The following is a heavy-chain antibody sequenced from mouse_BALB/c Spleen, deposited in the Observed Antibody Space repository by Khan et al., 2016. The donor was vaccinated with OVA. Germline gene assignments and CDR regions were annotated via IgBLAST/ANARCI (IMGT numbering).Heavy chain of an antibody. V-gene: IGHV2-6-1*01. CDR1: GFSLTNYG. J-gene: IGHJ4*01. CDR3: ARQPYYHYNIMDY. CDR2: IWSDGST. D-gene: IGHD2-10*01. Sequence: QVRLQQSGPGLVAPLQSLSITCTISGFSLTNYGVHWVRQPPGKGLEWLVVIWSDGSTTYNSALKSRLTITKDNSKSQVFLKMNSLQTDDTAMYFCARQPYYHYNIMDYWGQVTSVTVSS.